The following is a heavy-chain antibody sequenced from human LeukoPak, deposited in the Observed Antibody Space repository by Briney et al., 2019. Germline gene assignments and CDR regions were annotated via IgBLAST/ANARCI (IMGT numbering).Heavy chain of an antibody. CDR3: ARDLVVVVAATQSHFDY. V-gene: IGHV1-8*01. D-gene: IGHD2-15*01. Sequence: ASVKVSCKASGYTFTSYDINWVRQATGQGLEWMGWMNPNSGNTGYAQKFQGRVTMTRNTSISTAYMELRGLRSDDTAVYYCARDLVVVVAATQSHFDYWGQGTLVTVSS. CDR1: GYTFTSYD. J-gene: IGHJ4*02. CDR2: MNPNSGNT.